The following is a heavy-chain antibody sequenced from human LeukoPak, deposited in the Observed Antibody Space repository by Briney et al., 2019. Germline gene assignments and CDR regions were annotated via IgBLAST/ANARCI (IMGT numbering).Heavy chain of an antibody. CDR3: ARAAISKDGSGYFY. D-gene: IGHD3-22*01. Sequence: EASVKVSCKASGYTFTSYGISWVRQAPGQGLEWMGWISTYNGNTNYAQKLQGRVTMTTDTSTSTAYMELRSLRSDDTAVYYCARAAISKDGSGYFYWGRGTLVTVSS. J-gene: IGHJ4*02. CDR1: GYTFTSYG. CDR2: ISTYNGNT. V-gene: IGHV1-18*01.